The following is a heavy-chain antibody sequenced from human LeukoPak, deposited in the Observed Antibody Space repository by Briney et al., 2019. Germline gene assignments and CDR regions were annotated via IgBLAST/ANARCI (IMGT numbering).Heavy chain of an antibody. V-gene: IGHV3-11*01. Sequence: GGSLRLSCTASGFTFSDYYMSWIRQAPGKGLEWVSYISSSGSTIYYADSVKGRFTISRDNAKNSLYLQMNSLRAEDTAVYYCAGDRDYRTPDYWGQGTLVTVSS. CDR2: ISSSGSTI. J-gene: IGHJ4*02. CDR3: AGDRDYRTPDY. CDR1: GFTFSDYY. D-gene: IGHD4-11*01.